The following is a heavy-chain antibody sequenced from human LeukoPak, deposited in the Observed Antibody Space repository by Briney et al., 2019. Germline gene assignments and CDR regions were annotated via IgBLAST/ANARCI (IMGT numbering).Heavy chain of an antibody. CDR2: IYYSGST. CDR3: ARMAAADYYFDY. V-gene: IGHV4-31*03. CDR1: GGSISSGGYY. Sequence: PSETLSLTCTVSGGSISSGGYYWSWIRQHPGKGLEWIGYIYYSGSTYYNPSLKSRVTISVDTSKNQFSLKLSSVTAADTAVYYCARMAAADYYFDYWGQGTLVTVSS. D-gene: IGHD6-13*01. J-gene: IGHJ4*02.